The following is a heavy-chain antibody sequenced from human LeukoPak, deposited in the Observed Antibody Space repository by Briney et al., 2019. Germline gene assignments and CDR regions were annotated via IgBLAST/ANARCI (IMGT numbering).Heavy chain of an antibody. D-gene: IGHD2-21*02. CDR1: GGSISISSYY. Sequence: PSETLSLTCTVSGGSISISSYYWDWIRQPPGRGLEWLESIYYSGSPYYNPSLKSRVTISVDTSKSQFSLKLSSVTAADTAVYYCARAYCGGDCYSSAVDYWGQGTLVTVSS. CDR3: ARAYCGGDCYSSAVDY. V-gene: IGHV4-39*01. CDR2: IYYSGSP. J-gene: IGHJ4*02.